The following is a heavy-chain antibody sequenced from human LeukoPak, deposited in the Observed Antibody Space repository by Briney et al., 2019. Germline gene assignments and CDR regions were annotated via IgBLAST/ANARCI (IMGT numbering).Heavy chain of an antibody. D-gene: IGHD6-13*01. CDR3: ARIGYSTSWANFDS. CDR1: GFTFRNYG. CDR2: IRTDGGEK. V-gene: IGHV3-30*02. Sequence: GGSLRLSCAASGFTFRNYGMDWVRQAPAKGLEWVASIRTDGGEKYHADSVQGRFSISRATSKNTLYPQMDSLRAEDTALYSCARIGYSTSWANFDSWGQGTLVTVSS. J-gene: IGHJ4*02.